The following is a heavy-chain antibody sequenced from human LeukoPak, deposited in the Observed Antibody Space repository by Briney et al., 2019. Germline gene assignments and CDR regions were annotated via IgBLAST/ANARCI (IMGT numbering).Heavy chain of an antibody. Sequence: GASVKVSCKASGYTFTSYGISWGRQAPGQGLEWMGCISAYNGNTNYAQKLQGRVTMTTDTSTSTAYMELRSMRSDDTAVYYCARERIDFWSGYRRNDAFDIWGQGTMVTVSS. CDR3: ARERIDFWSGYRRNDAFDI. J-gene: IGHJ3*02. V-gene: IGHV1-18*01. CDR1: GYTFTSYG. CDR2: ISAYNGNT. D-gene: IGHD3-3*01.